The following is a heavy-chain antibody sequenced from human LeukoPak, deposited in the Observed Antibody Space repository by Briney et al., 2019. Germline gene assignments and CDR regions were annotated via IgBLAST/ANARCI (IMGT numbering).Heavy chain of an antibody. CDR2: INWNGVST. CDR3: ARGHFRKYCSGGSCPSPGDD. J-gene: IGHJ4*02. V-gene: IGHV3-20*04. D-gene: IGHD2-15*01. CDR1: GFTFEDYG. Sequence: GGSLRLSCAASGFTFEDYGMGWVRQGPGKGLEWVSGINWNGVSTGYADSVKGRFTISRDNAKNSLYLQMNSLRAEDTALYYCARGHFRKYCSGGSCPSPGDDWGQGTLVTVSS.